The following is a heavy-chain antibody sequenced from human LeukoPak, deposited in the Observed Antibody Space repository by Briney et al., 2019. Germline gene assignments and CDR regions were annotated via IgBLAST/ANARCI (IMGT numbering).Heavy chain of an antibody. Sequence: KPSQTLSLTCTVSGGSISSGGYYWSWIRQHPGKGLEWIGYIYYSGSTYYNPSLKSRVTISVDTSKNQFSLKLSSVTAADTAVYYCVVKRAKTGFDYWGQGTLVTVSS. D-gene: IGHD1-14*01. V-gene: IGHV4-31*03. CDR3: VVKRAKTGFDY. J-gene: IGHJ4*02. CDR2: IYYSGST. CDR1: GGSISSGGYY.